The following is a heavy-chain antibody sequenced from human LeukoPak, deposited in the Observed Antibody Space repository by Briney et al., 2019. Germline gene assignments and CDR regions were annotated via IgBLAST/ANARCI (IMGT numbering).Heavy chain of an antibody. V-gene: IGHV4-59*01. Sequence: SETLSLTCTVSGGSISSYSWSWIRQPPGKGLEWIGYIYYSGSTNYNPSLKSRVTISVDTSKNQFSLKLSSVTAADTAVYYCARGVLRYCSSTSCFYFDYWGQGTLVTVSS. J-gene: IGHJ4*02. CDR1: GGSISSYS. CDR2: IYYSGST. CDR3: ARGVLRYCSSTSCFYFDY. D-gene: IGHD2-2*01.